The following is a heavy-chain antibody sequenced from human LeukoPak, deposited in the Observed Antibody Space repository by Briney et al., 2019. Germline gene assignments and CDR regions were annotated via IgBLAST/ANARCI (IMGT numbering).Heavy chain of an antibody. D-gene: IGHD2-15*01. J-gene: IGHJ4*02. CDR3: ARAPVTSCRGAFCYPFDY. CDR2: FNGRGGYT. V-gene: IGHV3-23*01. Sequence: GGTLRLSCEVSGFTFNSYVMSWVRRAPGKGLEWVSSFNGRGGYTFYADSVKGRFTLSSDNSKNTLHLQMISLRAEDTAVYYCARAPVTSCRGAFCYPFDYWGPGILVTVSS. CDR1: GFTFNSYV.